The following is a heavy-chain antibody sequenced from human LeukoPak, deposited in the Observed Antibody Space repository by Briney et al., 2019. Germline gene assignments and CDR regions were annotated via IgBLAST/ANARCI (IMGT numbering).Heavy chain of an antibody. V-gene: IGHV3-7*01. CDR2: IKGDGNEK. Sequence: PGGSLRLSCAASGFTFSTYWMSWVRQAPGKGLEWVANIKGDGNEKYYVDSVKGRFTISRDNAKNSLYLQMNSLRAEDTAVYYCARVKVRGYSYGWDYWGQGTLVTVSS. CDR3: ARVKVRGYSYGWDY. D-gene: IGHD5-18*01. CDR1: GFTFSTYW. J-gene: IGHJ4*02.